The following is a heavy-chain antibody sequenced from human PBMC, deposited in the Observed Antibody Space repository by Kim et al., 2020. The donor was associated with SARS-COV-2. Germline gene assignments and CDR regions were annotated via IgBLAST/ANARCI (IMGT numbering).Heavy chain of an antibody. CDR3: ARGQQLAEDAFDI. CDR2: IWYDGSNK. D-gene: IGHD6-13*01. J-gene: IGHJ3*02. CDR1: GFTFSSYG. Sequence: GGSLRLSCAASGFTFSSYGMHWVRQAPGKGLEWVAVIWYDGSNKYYADSVKGRFTISRDNSKNTLYLQMNSLRAEDMAVYYCARGQQLAEDAFDIWGQGTMVTVSS. V-gene: IGHV3-33*01.